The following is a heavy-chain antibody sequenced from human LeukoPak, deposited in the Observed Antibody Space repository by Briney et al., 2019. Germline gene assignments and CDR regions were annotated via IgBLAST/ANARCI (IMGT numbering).Heavy chain of an antibody. CDR2: ISYSGNT. V-gene: IGHV4-61*08. Sequence: PSETLSLTCTVSGGSVNTAGSFWSWIRQPPGKGLEWIGYISYSGNTNYNPSLKSRVTMSLDTSKNQFSLKLSSVTAADTAVYYCARNPGWYAVDAWGQGTTVTVSS. CDR1: GGSVNTAGSF. J-gene: IGHJ6*02. D-gene: IGHD6-19*01. CDR3: ARNPGWYAVDA.